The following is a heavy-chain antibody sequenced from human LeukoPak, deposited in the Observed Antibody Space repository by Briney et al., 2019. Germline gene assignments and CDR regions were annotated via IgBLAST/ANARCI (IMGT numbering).Heavy chain of an antibody. CDR1: GFTFSDYY. CDR2: ISSSGSTI. J-gene: IGHJ4*02. D-gene: IGHD3-10*01. CDR3: ARDAKSYYGSPYFDY. Sequence: GGTLRLSCAASGFTFSDYYMSWIRQAPGKGLEWVSYISSSGSTIYYADSVKGRFTISRDNAKNSLYLQMNSLRAEDTAVYYCARDAKSYYGSPYFDYWGQGTLVTVSS. V-gene: IGHV3-11*01.